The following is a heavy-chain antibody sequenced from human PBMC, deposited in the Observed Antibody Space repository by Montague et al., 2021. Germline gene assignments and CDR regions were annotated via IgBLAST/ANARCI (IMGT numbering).Heavy chain of an antibody. V-gene: IGHV3-23*01. CDR2: TSATGGGT. CDR3: AKNRAAPGRNSFDD. Sequence: SLRLSCAASGFTFSGYAMSWVRQAPGKGLEWVSGTSATGGGTFYADSVKGRFIISRDNSKNTLFLQMNSLRSDDTAVYYCAKNRAAPGRNSFDDLGQGTRVTVSS. CDR1: GFTFSGYA. D-gene: IGHD6-13*01. J-gene: IGHJ4*02.